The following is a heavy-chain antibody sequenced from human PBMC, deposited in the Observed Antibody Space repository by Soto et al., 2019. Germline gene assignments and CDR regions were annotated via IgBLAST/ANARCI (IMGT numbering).Heavy chain of an antibody. J-gene: IGHJ6*02. V-gene: IGHV3-74*01. CDR2: INSDGSST. D-gene: IGHD3-22*01. CDR3: SRDGIDYYDSSGQTYYYYYGMDV. Sequence: GGSLRLSFAASGFTLISYWMHWVRQAPGKGLVWVSRINSDGSSTSYADSVQGRLTISRDNAKNTLYMQMNSLRAEDTAVYSCSRDGIDYYDSSGQTYYYYYGMDVWGQGTTVTVSS. CDR1: GFTLISYW.